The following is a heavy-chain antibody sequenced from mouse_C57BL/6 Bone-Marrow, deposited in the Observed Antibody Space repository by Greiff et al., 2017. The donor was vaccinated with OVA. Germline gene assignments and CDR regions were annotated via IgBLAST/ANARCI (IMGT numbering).Heavy chain of an antibody. D-gene: IGHD3-1*01. CDR2: IYPGNSDT. CDR3: TRSRRGATRGYFDY. CDR1: GYTFTSYW. V-gene: IGHV1-5*01. J-gene: IGHJ2*01. Sequence: VQLQQSGTVLARPGASVKMSCKTSGYTFTSYWMHWVKQRPGQGLEWIGAIYPGNSDTSYNQKFKGKAKLTAVTSASTAYMELSSLTNEDSAVYYCTRSRRGATRGYFDYWGQGTTLTVSS.